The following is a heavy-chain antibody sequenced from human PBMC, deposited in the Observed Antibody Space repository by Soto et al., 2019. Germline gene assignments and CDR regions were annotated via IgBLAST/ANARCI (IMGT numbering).Heavy chain of an antibody. D-gene: IGHD6-13*01. J-gene: IGHJ4*02. CDR3: ARRPGYSIPPYDY. V-gene: IGHV3-21*01. CDR1: GFTFSSYS. CDR2: ISSSSSYI. Sequence: EVQLVESGGGLVKPGGSLRLSCAASGFTFSSYSMNWVRQAPGKGLEWVSSISSSSSYIYYADSVKGRFTISRDNAKNSLYLQMNSLRAEDTAVYYCARRPGYSIPPYDYWGQGALVTGSS.